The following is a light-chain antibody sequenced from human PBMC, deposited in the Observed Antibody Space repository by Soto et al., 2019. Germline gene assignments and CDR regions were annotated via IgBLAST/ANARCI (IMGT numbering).Light chain of an antibody. CDR3: QHYNNRPLT. V-gene: IGKV3-15*01. Sequence: EMVMTQSPATLSVSPGERATLSCRASQSVSSNLAWYQQKPGQAPRLLIYGASTRATGIPARFSGSGSGTEFTLTISSRQSEDFAVYYCQHYNNRPLTFGPGTKVDIK. J-gene: IGKJ3*01. CDR1: QSVSSN. CDR2: GAS.